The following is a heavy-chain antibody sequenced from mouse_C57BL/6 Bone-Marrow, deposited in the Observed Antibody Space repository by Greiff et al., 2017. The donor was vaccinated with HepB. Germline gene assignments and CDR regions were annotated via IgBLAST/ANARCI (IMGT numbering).Heavy chain of an antibody. J-gene: IGHJ4*01. D-gene: IGHD1-1*01. CDR1: GFTFSDYY. CDR2: ISNGGGST. Sequence: EVQLVESGGGLVQPGGSLKLSCAASGFTFSDYYMYWVRQTPEKRLEWVAYISNGGGSTYYPDTVKGRFTISRDNAKNTLYLQMSRLKSEDTAMYYCARQTVVATDYAMDYWGQGTSVTVSS. CDR3: ARQTVVATDYAMDY. V-gene: IGHV5-12*01.